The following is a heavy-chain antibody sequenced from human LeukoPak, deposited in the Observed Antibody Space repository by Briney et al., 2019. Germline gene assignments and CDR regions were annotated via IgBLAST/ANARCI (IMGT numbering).Heavy chain of an antibody. D-gene: IGHD3-22*01. J-gene: IGHJ4*02. CDR2: IYWDDDT. CDR3: AHGRYDYENSGYYFFDY. Sequence: ESGPTLVNPTQTLTLTCTFSGFSLSTCGVSVGWIRQPPGKALEWLALIYWDDDTRYSPFLKSRLAITKDTSKNQVVLTMSNMDPVDTATYYCAHGRYDYENSGYYFFDYWGQGTLVTVSS. V-gene: IGHV2-5*02. CDR1: GFSLSTCGVS.